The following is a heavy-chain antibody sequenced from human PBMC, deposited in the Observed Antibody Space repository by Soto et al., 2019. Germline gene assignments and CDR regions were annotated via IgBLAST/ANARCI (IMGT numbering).Heavy chain of an antibody. CDR3: ARDRDIWFGELYYYGMDV. D-gene: IGHD3-10*01. V-gene: IGHV1-69*06. J-gene: IGHJ6*02. CDR1: GGTFSSYA. CDR2: IIPTFGTA. Sequence: SVKVSCKASGGTFSSYAISWVRQAPGHGLEWMGGIIPTFGTANYAQKFQGRVTITADKSTSTAYMELSSLRSEDTAVYYCARDRDIWFGELYYYGMDVWGPGTTVTVS.